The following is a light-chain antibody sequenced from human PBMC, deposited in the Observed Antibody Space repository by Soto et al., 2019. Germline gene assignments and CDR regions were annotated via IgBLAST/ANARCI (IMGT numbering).Light chain of an antibody. J-gene: IGLJ1*01. CDR1: SSNIGAGYE. Sequence: QSVLTQPPSVSEAPGQRVTISCTGSSSNIGAGYEAHWYQQVPGTAPKLLIYENNNRPSGVPDRFSGSTSGTSASLAITGLQAEDEDEYSCQSYDSSLSGYVFGTGTKLTVL. CDR2: ENN. V-gene: IGLV1-40*01. CDR3: QSYDSSLSGYV.